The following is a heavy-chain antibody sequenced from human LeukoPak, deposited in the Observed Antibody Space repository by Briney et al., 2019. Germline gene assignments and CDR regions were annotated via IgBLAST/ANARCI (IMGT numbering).Heavy chain of an antibody. CDR2: ISGSGGST. V-gene: IGHV3-23*01. CDR3: AKRFNLYYYDSSGYSYYFDY. Sequence: GGSLRLSCVASGFTFTKCAMSWIRQAPGKGLEWVSAISGSGGSTYYADSVKGRFTISRDNSKNTLYLQMNSLRAEDTAVYYCAKRFNLYYYDSSGYSYYFDYWGQGTLVTVSS. D-gene: IGHD3-22*01. CDR1: GFTFTKCA. J-gene: IGHJ4*02.